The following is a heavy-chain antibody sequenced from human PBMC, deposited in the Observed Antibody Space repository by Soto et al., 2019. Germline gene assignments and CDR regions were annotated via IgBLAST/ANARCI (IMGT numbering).Heavy chain of an antibody. Sequence: QVQLVQSGAEVKKPGSSVKVSCKASGGTFSSYAISWVRQAPGQGLEWMGGIIPIFGTANYAQKFQGRVTISGGKTPGPGFKGASRLGIGEQGVVYCWEVRGGGPDWGQGTLVTVSS. CDR1: GGTFSSYA. CDR3: WEVRGGGPD. J-gene: IGHJ4*02. V-gene: IGHV1-69*06. CDR2: IIPIFGTA. D-gene: IGHD3-10*01.